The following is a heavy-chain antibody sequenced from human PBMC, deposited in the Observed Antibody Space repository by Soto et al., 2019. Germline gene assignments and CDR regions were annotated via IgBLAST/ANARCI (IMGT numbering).Heavy chain of an antibody. J-gene: IGHJ1*01. CDR3: ARGVMS. Sequence: QVQLQESGPGLVKASQTLSLTCNVSGGSISSGGYYWTWIRQHPGKGLEWIGNIHHSGSTFYNPSLKSRVSISVDTSKNQFSLKLRSVTAADTAVYFCARGVMSWGQGTLVPVSS. CDR2: IHHSGST. V-gene: IGHV4-31*03. CDR1: GGSISSGGYY. D-gene: IGHD3-16*01.